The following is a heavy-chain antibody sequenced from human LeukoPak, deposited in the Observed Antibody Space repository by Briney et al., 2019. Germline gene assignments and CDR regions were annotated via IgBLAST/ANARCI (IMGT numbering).Heavy chain of an antibody. CDR3: ARDTRKGDLDY. CDR2: MWYDESSK. CDR1: GFTFNNYG. J-gene: IGHJ4*02. D-gene: IGHD3-16*01. Sequence: GRSLRLSCEAPGFTFNNYGLHWVRQAPGKRLEWVTVMWYDESSKSYADSVMGRFIISRDNSKNPLYLQMNSLRADDTALYYCARDTRKGDLDYWGQGTLVTVSS. V-gene: IGHV3-33*01.